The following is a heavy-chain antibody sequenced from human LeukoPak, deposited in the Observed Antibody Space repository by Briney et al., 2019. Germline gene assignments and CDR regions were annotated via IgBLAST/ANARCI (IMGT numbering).Heavy chain of an antibody. CDR1: GYTFTSYG. CDR3: ARDPEYSSSWYVRWYFQH. Sequence: SVKVSCKASGYTFTSYGISWVRQAPGQGLEWMGWISAYNGKTNDAQKLQGRVTMTTDTSTSTAYMELRSLRSDDTAVYYCARDPEYSSSWYVRWYFQHWGQGTLVTVSS. D-gene: IGHD6-13*01. CDR2: ISAYNGKT. J-gene: IGHJ1*01. V-gene: IGHV1-18*01.